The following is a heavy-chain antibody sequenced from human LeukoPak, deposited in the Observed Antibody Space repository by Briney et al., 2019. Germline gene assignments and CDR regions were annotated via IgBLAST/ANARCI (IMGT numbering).Heavy chain of an antibody. D-gene: IGHD4-23*01. CDR2: ISGSGGST. CDR1: GFTFSSYA. CDR3: AKDLGGGLRWDMFDY. J-gene: IGHJ4*02. V-gene: IGHV3-23*01. Sequence: PGGSLRLSCAASGFTFSSYAMSWVRQAPGKGLEWVSAISGSGGSTYYADSVKGRFTISRDNSKNTLYLRMNSLRAEDTAVYYCAKDLGGGLRWDMFDYWGQGTLVAVSS.